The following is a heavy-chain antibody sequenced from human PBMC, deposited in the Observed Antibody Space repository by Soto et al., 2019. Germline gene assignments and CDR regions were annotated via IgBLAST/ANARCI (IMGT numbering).Heavy chain of an antibody. J-gene: IGHJ6*02. Sequence: ASVKVSCKASGYTFTSYGISWVRQPPGQGLEWMGWISAYNGNTNYAQKLQGRVTMTTDTSTSTAYMELRSLRSDDTAVYYCAGFRRYYYYYGMDVWGQGTTVTVSS. V-gene: IGHV1-18*01. CDR2: ISAYNGNT. CDR3: AGFRRYYYYYGMDV. CDR1: GYTFTSYG.